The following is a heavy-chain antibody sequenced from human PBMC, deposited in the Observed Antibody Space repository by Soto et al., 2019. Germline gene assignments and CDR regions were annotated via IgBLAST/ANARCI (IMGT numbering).Heavy chain of an antibody. CDR1: GGSFRGYY. CDR3: ARGEITLLGGMDV. D-gene: IGHD3-10*01. Sequence: ASETLSLTCTVSGGSFRGYYWGWVRQPPGKGLEWIGEINHSGSSNYHPSLKSRVTISVATSKNQFSLTVNSVTPADTAVYYCARGEITLLGGMDVWGQGTTVTVSS. CDR2: INHSGSS. V-gene: IGHV4-34*01. J-gene: IGHJ6*02.